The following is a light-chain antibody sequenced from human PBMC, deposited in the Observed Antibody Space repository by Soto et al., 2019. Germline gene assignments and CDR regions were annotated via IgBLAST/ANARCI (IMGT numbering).Light chain of an antibody. V-gene: IGKV3-15*01. CDR2: GAS. J-gene: IGKJ5*01. Sequence: EIMMTQSPATLSVSPGERATLSCRASQSVSSNLAWYQQKPGQAPRLLIYGASTRATGVPDRFSGTGSGTEFTLTISSLKSEDYAVYYCQQYKSWPPITFGQGTRLEIK. CDR3: QQYKSWPPIT. CDR1: QSVSSN.